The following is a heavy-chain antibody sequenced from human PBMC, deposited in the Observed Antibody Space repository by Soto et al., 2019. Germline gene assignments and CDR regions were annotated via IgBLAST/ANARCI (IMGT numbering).Heavy chain of an antibody. CDR3: ARDSRVLGWLSTRRYYMDV. V-gene: IGHV1-46*03. Sequence: ASVKVSCKASGYTFTSYYMHWVRQAPGQGLEWMGIINPSGGSTSYAQKFQGRVTMTRDTSTSTVYMELSSLRSEDTAVYYCARDSRVLGWLSTRRYYMDVWGKGTTVTV. CDR2: INPSGGST. D-gene: IGHD3-3*01. J-gene: IGHJ6*03. CDR1: GYTFTSYY.